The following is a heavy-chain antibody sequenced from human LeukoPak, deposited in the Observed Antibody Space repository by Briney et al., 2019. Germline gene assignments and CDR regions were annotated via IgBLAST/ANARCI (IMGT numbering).Heavy chain of an antibody. CDR2: IIPILGIA. Sequence: ASVKVSCKASGGTFSSYAISWVRQAPGQGLEWMGRIIPILGIANYAQKFQGRVTITADKSTSTAYMELSSLRSEDTAVCYCARDNPFGGVIDTFDYWGQGTLVTVSS. V-gene: IGHV1-69*04. CDR1: GGTFSSYA. CDR3: ARDNPFGGVIDTFDY. J-gene: IGHJ4*02. D-gene: IGHD3-16*02.